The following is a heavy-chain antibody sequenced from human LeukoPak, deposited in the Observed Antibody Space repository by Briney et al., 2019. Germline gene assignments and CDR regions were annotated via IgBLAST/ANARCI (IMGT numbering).Heavy chain of an antibody. Sequence: GGFLRLSCAASGFTFSSYSMNWVRQAPGKGLEWVSSISSSSSYIYYADSVKGRFTVSRDNAKNSLYLQMNSPRAEDTAVYYCAREVDTAITNWFDPWGQGTLVTVSS. CDR2: ISSSSSYI. J-gene: IGHJ5*02. V-gene: IGHV3-21*01. CDR1: GFTFSSYS. D-gene: IGHD5-18*01. CDR3: AREVDTAITNWFDP.